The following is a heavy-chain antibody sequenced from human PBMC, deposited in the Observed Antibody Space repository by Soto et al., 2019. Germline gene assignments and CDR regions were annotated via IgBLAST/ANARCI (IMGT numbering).Heavy chain of an antibody. D-gene: IGHD3-22*01. V-gene: IGHV3-48*02. CDR1: GFTFSSYS. CDR2: ISSSSSTI. Sequence: GGSLRLSCAASGFTFSSYSMNWVRQAPGKGLEWVSYISSSSSTIYYADSVKGRFTISRDNAKNSLYLQMNSLRDEDTAVYYCARESMGYYDSSGYPIIDYWGQGTLVTVSS. CDR3: ARESMGYYDSSGYPIIDY. J-gene: IGHJ4*02.